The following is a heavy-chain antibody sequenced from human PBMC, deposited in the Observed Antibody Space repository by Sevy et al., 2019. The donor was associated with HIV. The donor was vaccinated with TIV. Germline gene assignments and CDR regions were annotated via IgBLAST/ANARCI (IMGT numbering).Heavy chain of an antibody. Sequence: GGSLRLSCAASGFSFSTYWMTWVRQAPGKALEWVATMNQDGTERDYVDSVKGRFTISRDNTKTSLFLQMNSLSAEDTGVYYCVREGLGGFSYSLDRWGQGTLVTVSS. CDR1: GFSFSTYW. D-gene: IGHD3-16*01. CDR2: MNQDGTER. CDR3: VREGLGGFSYSLDR. J-gene: IGHJ4*02. V-gene: IGHV3-7*01.